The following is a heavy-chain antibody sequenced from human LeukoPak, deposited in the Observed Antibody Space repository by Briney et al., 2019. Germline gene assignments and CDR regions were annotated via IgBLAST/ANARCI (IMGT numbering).Heavy chain of an antibody. CDR1: TGSINGYY. V-gene: IGHV4-4*07. D-gene: IGHD5-18*01. CDR3: ARHGYTASHFFLDY. J-gene: IGHJ4*02. Sequence: PSETLSLICTVSTGSINGYYWGWARQPAGRGLEWIGRIYTTGRADYDPSLQSRVAMSIDTSQKQFSLILKSVTAADTATYFCARHGYTASHFFLDYWSQGTPVAVSS. CDR2: IYTTGRA.